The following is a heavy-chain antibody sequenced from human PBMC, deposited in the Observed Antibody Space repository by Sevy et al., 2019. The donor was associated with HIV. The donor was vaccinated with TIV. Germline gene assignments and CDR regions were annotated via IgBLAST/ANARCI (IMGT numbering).Heavy chain of an antibody. D-gene: IGHD4-17*01. Sequence: GGSLRLSCAASGLTLTDAWMAWVRQAPGKGLEWVGRIRSNTDGGTTEHAAPLKGRFTISRDDSKNTMYLQMNILKSADTAVYYCTTDRQYSDFKGGFDYWGRGTLVTVSS. CDR2: IRSNTDGGTT. CDR1: GLTLTDAW. CDR3: TTDRQYSDFKGGFDY. J-gene: IGHJ4*02. V-gene: IGHV3-15*01.